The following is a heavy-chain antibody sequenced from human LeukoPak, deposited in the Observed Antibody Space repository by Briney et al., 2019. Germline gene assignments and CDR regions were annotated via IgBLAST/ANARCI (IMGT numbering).Heavy chain of an antibody. V-gene: IGHV4-4*09. CDR2: IYTSGST. CDR3: ARRVIPAKRGYYMDV. CDR1: GGSISSYY. J-gene: IGHJ6*03. Sequence: SETLSLTCTVSGGSISSYYWSWIRQPPGKGLECIGYIYTSGSTNYNPSLKSRVTISVDTSKNQFPLKLSSVTAADTAVYYCARRVIPAKRGYYMDVWGKGTTVTVSS. D-gene: IGHD2-2*01.